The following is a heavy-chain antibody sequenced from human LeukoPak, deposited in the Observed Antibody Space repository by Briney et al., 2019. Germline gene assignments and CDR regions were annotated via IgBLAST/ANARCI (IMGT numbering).Heavy chain of an antibody. CDR3: AKDSRHYYYDSSGYLDY. J-gene: IGHJ4*02. D-gene: IGHD3-22*01. V-gene: IGHV3-33*06. CDR2: IWYDGNNK. CDR1: GFTFSSYG. Sequence: GGSLRLSCAAYGFTFSSYGMQWVRQAPGKGLEWVAVIWYDGNNKYYADSVKGRFTISRDNSKNTLYLQMNSLRAEDTAVYYCAKDSRHYYYDSSGYLDYWGQGTLVTVSS.